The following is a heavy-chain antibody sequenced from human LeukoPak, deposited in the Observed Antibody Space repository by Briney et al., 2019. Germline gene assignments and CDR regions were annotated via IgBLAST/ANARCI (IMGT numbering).Heavy chain of an antibody. Sequence: SETLSLTCSVSSGSMITSSYYWGWIRQPPGKGLEWIGSIYYTGSTHYNVSLKSRVIISVDASRNQFSLTLTSVTAADTAVYYCASGGYYDSSGYSFCWGQGALVTVSS. J-gene: IGHJ4*02. CDR3: ASGGYYDSSGYSFC. V-gene: IGHV4-39*01. D-gene: IGHD3-22*01. CDR1: SGSMITSSYY. CDR2: IYYTGST.